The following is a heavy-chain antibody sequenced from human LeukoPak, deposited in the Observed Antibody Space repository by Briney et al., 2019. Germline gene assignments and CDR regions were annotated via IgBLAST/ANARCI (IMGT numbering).Heavy chain of an antibody. CDR2: IHYSGST. CDR3: ARHSGDTAMAYFDY. J-gene: IGHJ4*02. D-gene: IGHD5-18*01. CDR1: GGSISSSSYY. V-gene: IGHV4-39*01. Sequence: SETLSLTCTVSGGSISSSSYYWGWIRQPPGKGLEWIGSIHYSGSTYYNPSLRSRVTISVDTSKNQFSLKLSSVTAADTAVYYCARHSGDTAMAYFDYWGQGTMVTVSS.